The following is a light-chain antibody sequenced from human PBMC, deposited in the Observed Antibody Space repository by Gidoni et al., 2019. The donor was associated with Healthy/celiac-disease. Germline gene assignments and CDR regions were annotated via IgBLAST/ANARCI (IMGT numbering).Light chain of an antibody. J-gene: IGKJ1*01. CDR1: QSISSY. Sequence: DIQMTQSPSSLSASVGDRVTITCRASQSISSYLNWYQQKPGKAPKLLIYAASSLQSGVPERFSGSGSGTDLTLNISSLEPEDFATYYCQQGYSTPRTFXQXTKVXIK. V-gene: IGKV1-39*01. CDR2: AAS. CDR3: QQGYSTPRT.